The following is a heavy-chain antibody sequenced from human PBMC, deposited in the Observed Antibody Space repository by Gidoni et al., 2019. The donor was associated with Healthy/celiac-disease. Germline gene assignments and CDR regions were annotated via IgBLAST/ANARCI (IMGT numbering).Heavy chain of an antibody. V-gene: IGHV3-48*02. J-gene: IGHJ5*02. CDR1: GFTFSSYS. Sequence: EVQLVESGGGLVQPGGSLRLSCAASGFTFSSYSMNWVRLAPGKGLEWVSYISSSSSTIYYADSVKGRFTISRDNAKNSLYLQMNSLRDEDTAVYYCARVGYGDYVLWNWFDPWGQGTLVTVSS. CDR2: ISSSSSTI. CDR3: ARVGYGDYVLWNWFDP. D-gene: IGHD4-17*01.